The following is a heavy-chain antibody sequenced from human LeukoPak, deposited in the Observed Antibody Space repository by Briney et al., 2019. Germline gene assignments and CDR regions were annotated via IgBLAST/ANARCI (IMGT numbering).Heavy chain of an antibody. J-gene: IGHJ4*02. CDR2: IKADSGDT. D-gene: IGHD5-24*01. CDR3: TRIGDGYPY. CDR1: GYIFTAYY. V-gene: IGHV1-2*02. Sequence: GSVKVSCTASGYIFTAYYLHWGRQGPGPGPEWMGWIKADSGDTNYARKFQGRVTMTRDTSITTVYMELSSLTSDDTAVYYCTRIGDGYPYWGQGGLVTVSS.